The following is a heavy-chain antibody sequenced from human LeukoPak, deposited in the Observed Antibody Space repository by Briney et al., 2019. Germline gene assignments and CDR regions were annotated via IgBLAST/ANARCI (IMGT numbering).Heavy chain of an antibody. CDR2: INGDESDT. Sequence: GGSLRLSCAVSGFTFKLYWMHWVRQAPGKGPVWVSRINGDESDTTYADSVKGRFTISRDDAKNMLFLQMNSLRAEDTAVYYCVRGGPSTWSWGQGTLVTVSS. CDR1: GFTFKLYW. CDR3: VRGGPSTWS. J-gene: IGHJ5*02. V-gene: IGHV3-74*01. D-gene: IGHD2-15*01.